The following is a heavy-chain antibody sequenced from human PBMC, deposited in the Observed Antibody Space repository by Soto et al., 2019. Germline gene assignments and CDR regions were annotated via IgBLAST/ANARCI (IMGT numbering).Heavy chain of an antibody. D-gene: IGHD3-22*01. Sequence: GSLRLSCAASEFTFSNYAMRWVRQAQGTGLEWVSAISYGGGTTYYADCVKGRVTISRDNSKNTLYLQMNSLRVEDTAVYYCAKNPGYYYDSTGYHFDYWGQGTLVTVSS. V-gene: IGHV3-23*01. CDR2: ISYGGGTT. CDR1: EFTFSNYA. CDR3: AKNPGYYYDSTGYHFDY. J-gene: IGHJ4*02.